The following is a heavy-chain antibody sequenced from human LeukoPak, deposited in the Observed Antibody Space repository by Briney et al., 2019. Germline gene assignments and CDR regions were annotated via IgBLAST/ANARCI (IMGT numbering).Heavy chain of an antibody. CDR3: TRVYVGATFDY. D-gene: IGHD1-26*01. CDR2: IRSKAYGGTT. V-gene: IGHV3-49*04. Sequence: SGGSLRLSCTASGFTFGDYAMSWVRQAPGKGLEWVGFIRSKAYGGTTEYAASVKGRFTISRDDSKSIAYLQMNSLKTEDTAVYYCTRVYVGATFDYWGQGTLVTVSS. CDR1: GFTFGDYA. J-gene: IGHJ4*02.